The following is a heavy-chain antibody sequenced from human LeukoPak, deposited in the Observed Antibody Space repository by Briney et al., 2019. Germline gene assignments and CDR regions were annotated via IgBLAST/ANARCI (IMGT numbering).Heavy chain of an antibody. CDR2: INPSGGST. Sequence: ASVKVPCKASGYTFSSFYIQWLRQAPGQGLEWMGTINPSGGSTNDALKFQDRVTMTRDMSTSTVYLELSSLRSDDTAIYYCARTTGTYFFDYWGQGTLVTVSS. J-gene: IGHJ4*02. V-gene: IGHV1-46*01. D-gene: IGHD1-1*01. CDR3: ARTTGTYFFDY. CDR1: GYTFSSFY.